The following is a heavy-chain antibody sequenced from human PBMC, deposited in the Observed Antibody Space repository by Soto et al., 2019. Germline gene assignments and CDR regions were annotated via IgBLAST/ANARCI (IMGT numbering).Heavy chain of an antibody. CDR1: GSSFTTYW. V-gene: IGHV5-51*01. J-gene: IGHJ3*02. Sequence: AESLKISCQGSGSSFTTYWLACWRKMHSKGLEYMGSIYAGDSDTRYSPSSQGQVTISADNSTNIAYLQWTSLKASDTAIYYCARPRVPTPRLEDAFDIWGQGTIVTVSS. CDR3: ARPRVPTPRLEDAFDI. D-gene: IGHD5-12*01. CDR2: IYAGDSDT.